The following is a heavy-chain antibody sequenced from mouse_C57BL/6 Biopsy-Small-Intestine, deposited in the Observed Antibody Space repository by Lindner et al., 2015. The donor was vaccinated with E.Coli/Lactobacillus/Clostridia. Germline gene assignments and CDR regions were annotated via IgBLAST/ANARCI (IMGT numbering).Heavy chain of an antibody. Sequence: SVNGLLQGLSDTPLPHMESTGCDRPWTGLEWMGWISAYNGDTNYAEKFQGRVTMTTDTSTTTAYMELRSLRSDDTAIYFCARGGGGEPSAHLYCTTTSCLIDDWGQGTLVTVSS. V-gene: IGHV1S134*01. CDR2: ISAYNGDT. CDR1: DTPLPHM. J-gene: IGHJ4*01. D-gene: IGHD1-1*02. CDR3: ARGGGGEPSAHLYCTTTSCLIDD.